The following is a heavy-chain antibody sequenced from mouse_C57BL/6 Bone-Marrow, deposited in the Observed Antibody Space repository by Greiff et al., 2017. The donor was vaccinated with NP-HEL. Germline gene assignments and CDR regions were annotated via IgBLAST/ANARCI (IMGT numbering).Heavy chain of an antibody. CDR3: ARNGSSYCYFDY. D-gene: IGHD1-1*01. CDR1: GFTFSDYG. Sequence: EVMLVESGGGLVKPGGSLKLSCAASGFTFSDYGMHWVRQAPEKGLEWVAYISSGSSTIYYADTVKGRFTISRDNATNTLFLQMTSRRSEDTAMYYCARNGSSYCYFDYWGQGTTLTVSS. J-gene: IGHJ2*01. CDR2: ISSGSSTI. V-gene: IGHV5-17*01.